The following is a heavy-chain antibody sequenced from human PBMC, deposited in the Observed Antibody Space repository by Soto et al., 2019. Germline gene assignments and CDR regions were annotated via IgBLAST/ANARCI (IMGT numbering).Heavy chain of an antibody. CDR2: INAGNGNT. Sequence: ASVKVSCKASGYTFTSYAMHWVRQAPGQRLEWMGWINAGNGNTKYSQKFQGRVTITRDTSASTAYMELSSLRSEDTAVYYCARDMHSGWAMVRGVIGTRSWFDTWGQGTLVTVSS. V-gene: IGHV1-3*01. D-gene: IGHD3-10*01. CDR1: GYTFTSYA. CDR3: ARDMHSGWAMVRGVIGTRSWFDT. J-gene: IGHJ5*02.